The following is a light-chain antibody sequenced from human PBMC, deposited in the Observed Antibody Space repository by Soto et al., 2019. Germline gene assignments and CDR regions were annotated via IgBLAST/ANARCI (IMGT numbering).Light chain of an antibody. Sequence: QSVLAQPPSVSGAPGQRVTMSCTGSSSNTGAGYDVHWYQQLPGTAPKLLIYGNNNRPSGVPDRFSGSKSGTSASLAITGLQAEDEADYYCQSYDSSLSGLVFGTGTKVTVL. J-gene: IGLJ1*01. CDR1: SSNTGAGYD. CDR2: GNN. V-gene: IGLV1-40*01. CDR3: QSYDSSLSGLV.